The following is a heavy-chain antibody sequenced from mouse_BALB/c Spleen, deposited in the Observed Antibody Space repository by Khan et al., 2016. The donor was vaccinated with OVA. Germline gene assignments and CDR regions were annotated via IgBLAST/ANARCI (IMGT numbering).Heavy chain of an antibody. CDR3: ARPPITTVVATSYWFFDV. D-gene: IGHD1-1*01. J-gene: IGHJ1*01. Sequence: EVKLVESGGGLVKPGGSLKLSCAASGFTFSSYAMSWVRQTPEKRLEWVATISSGGNYTYYPDSVKGRFTISRDNAKNTLYLQLSSLRSEDTAMYSCARPPITTVVATSYWFFDVWGAGTTVTVSS. CDR1: GFTFSSYA. CDR2: ISSGGNYT. V-gene: IGHV5-9-3*01.